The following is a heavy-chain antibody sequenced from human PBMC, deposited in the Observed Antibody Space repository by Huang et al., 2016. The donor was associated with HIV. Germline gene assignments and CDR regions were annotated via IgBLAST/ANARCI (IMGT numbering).Heavy chain of an antibody. CDR3: AMSLRYQYDSRSYWGRYFDY. Sequence: QVQLEQSGPAVRKPGSSVKVSCQASGGSFSAQIISWVRQAPGPRFGWRGGIIPRFRAPAYAQEFKGRVTMTADESTATIYMELNSLTSEDTAVYYCAMSLRYQYDSRSYWGRYFDYWGQGTLVTVSS. D-gene: IGHD3-16*01. V-gene: IGHV1-69*01. J-gene: IGHJ4*02. CDR1: GGSFSAQI. CDR2: IIPRFRAP.